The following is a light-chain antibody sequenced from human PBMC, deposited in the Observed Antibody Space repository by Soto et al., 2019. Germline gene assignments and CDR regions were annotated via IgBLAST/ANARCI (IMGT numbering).Light chain of an antibody. CDR2: DAN. J-gene: IGKJ5*01. CDR1: QSVSSY. Sequence: EVVLTQSPANLALAPVEIANISCRDSQSVSSYLAWYQKKPGQAHRLVIYDANNRATGIPARFGGSGSGTDFTLTISSLQPEDFATYYCQQNYSTQITLGQGQRLEIK. V-gene: IGKV3-11*01. CDR3: QQNYSTQIT.